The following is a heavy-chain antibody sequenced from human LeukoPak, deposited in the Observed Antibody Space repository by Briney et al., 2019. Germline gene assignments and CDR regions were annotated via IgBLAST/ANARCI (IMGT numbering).Heavy chain of an antibody. CDR3: AKDRNRGYSYGFDY. Sequence: GRSLRLSCAASGFAFSNYAMYWVRQAPGKGLEWVACIWYDGSKKYYVDSMKGRFTISRDNSRNTVYLQMDSLRAEDTAVYYCAKDRNRGYSYGFDYWGQGTLVTVPS. CDR2: IWYDGSKK. V-gene: IGHV3-33*03. CDR1: GFAFSNYA. J-gene: IGHJ4*02. D-gene: IGHD5-12*01.